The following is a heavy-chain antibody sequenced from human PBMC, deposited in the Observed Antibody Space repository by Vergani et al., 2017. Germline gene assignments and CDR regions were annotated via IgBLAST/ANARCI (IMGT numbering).Heavy chain of an antibody. Sequence: QVQLQQWGAGLLKPSETLSLTCAVYGGSFSGYYWSWIRQPPGKGLEWIGEINHSGSTNYNPSLKRRVTISVATSKNQFSLKLRSVTAADTAVYYCASGRSSFGVVTHHPRWGQGTLVTVSS. CDR3: ASGRSSFGVVTHHPR. V-gene: IGHV4-34*01. D-gene: IGHD3-3*01. CDR2: INHSGST. CDR1: GGSFSGYY. J-gene: IGHJ4*02.